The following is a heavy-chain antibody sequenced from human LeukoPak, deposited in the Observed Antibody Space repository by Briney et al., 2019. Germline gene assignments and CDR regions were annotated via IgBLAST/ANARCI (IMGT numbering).Heavy chain of an antibody. D-gene: IGHD3-10*01. CDR3: ARGDPDYYGSGSYVAGGKYYFDY. CDR1: GYTFTSYG. Sequence: SVKVSCKASGYTFTSYGISWVRQAPGQGLEWMGGIIPIFGTANYAQKFQGRVTITADESTSTAYMELSSLRSEDTAVYYCARGDPDYYGSGSYVAGGKYYFDYWGQGTLVTVSS. J-gene: IGHJ4*02. V-gene: IGHV1-69*13. CDR2: IIPIFGTA.